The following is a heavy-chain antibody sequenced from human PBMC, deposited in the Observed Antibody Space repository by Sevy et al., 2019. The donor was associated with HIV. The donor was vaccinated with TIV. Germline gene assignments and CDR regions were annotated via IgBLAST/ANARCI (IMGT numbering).Heavy chain of an antibody. CDR2: IYWDDDT. D-gene: IGHD3-10*01. Sequence: SGPTLVKPTQTLTLTCTFSGFSLSTSGVGVGWIRQPPGKALEWLALIYWDDDTRYSPSLKSRLNITKDTSTNQVVLTRTNMDPVDTATYFCAHRRMVRGVITAPFDYWGQGTLVTVSS. V-gene: IGHV2-5*02. CDR3: AHRRMVRGVITAPFDY. J-gene: IGHJ4*02. CDR1: GFSLSTSGVG.